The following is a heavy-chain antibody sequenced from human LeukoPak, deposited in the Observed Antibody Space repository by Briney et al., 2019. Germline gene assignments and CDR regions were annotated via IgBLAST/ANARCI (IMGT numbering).Heavy chain of an antibody. CDR1: GYTFTGYY. CDR3: ARGPPGPGIAVAGTGDAFDI. D-gene: IGHD6-19*01. Sequence: ASVKVSCKASGYTFTGYYMHWVRQAPGQGLEWMGWINPNSGGTNYAQKFQGWVTMTRDTSISTACMELSRLRSDDTAVYYCARGPPGPGIAVAGTGDAFDIWGQGTMVTVSS. V-gene: IGHV1-2*04. CDR2: INPNSGGT. J-gene: IGHJ3*02.